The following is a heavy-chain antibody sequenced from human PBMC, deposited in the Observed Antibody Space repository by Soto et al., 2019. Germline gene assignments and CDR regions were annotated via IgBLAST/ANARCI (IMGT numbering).Heavy chain of an antibody. D-gene: IGHD2-2*01. CDR2: ISGSGGGT. J-gene: IGHJ5*02. CDR1: GFTFSSCA. Sequence: QPGGSLRLSCAASGFTFSSCAMSWVRQAPGKGLEWVSAISGSGGGTYYAESVKGRFTISRDNSKNTLYLQMDSLRAEDTAEYYCANIGHFDIVVTPVVVRFDPWGQGTLVTVSS. V-gene: IGHV3-23*01. CDR3: ANIGHFDIVVTPVVVRFDP.